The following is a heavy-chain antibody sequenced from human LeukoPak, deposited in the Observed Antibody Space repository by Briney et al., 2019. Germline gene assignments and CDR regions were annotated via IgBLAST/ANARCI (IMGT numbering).Heavy chain of an antibody. J-gene: IGHJ6*02. CDR3: ARDMHYYGMDV. Sequence: GGSLRLSCAASGFTFDDYAMHWVRQAPGKGLEWVSLISGDGGSTYYADSVKGRFTISRDNSKNTLYLQMNSLRAEDTAVYYCARDMHYYGMDVWGQGTTVTVSS. CDR2: ISGDGGST. V-gene: IGHV3-43*02. CDR1: GFTFDDYA.